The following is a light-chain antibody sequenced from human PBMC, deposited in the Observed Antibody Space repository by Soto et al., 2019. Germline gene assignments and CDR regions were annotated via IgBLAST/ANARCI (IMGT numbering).Light chain of an antibody. CDR3: QQYGSSPRT. V-gene: IGKV3-20*01. CDR2: GAS. CDR1: QSVGSIY. J-gene: IGKJ1*01. Sequence: DIVLTQSPGTLSLSPGERATLSCRASQSVGSIYLAWYQQKPSQAPRLLIHGASNRASGIPDRFSGSGSGTDFTLTISRLEPEDFAVYYCQQYGSSPRTFGQGTKVEIK.